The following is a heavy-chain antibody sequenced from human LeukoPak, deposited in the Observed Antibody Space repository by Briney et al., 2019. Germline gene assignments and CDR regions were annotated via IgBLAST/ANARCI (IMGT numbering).Heavy chain of an antibody. D-gene: IGHD3-22*01. CDR1: GYTFTGYY. V-gene: IGHV1-2*02. Sequence: ASVKVSCKASGYTFTGYYMHWVRQAPGQGLELMGWINPNSGGTNYAQKFQGRVTMTRDTSISTAYMELSRLRSDDTAVYYCAREPRPEYYYDSKPAGLYFGYWGQGTLVTVSS. J-gene: IGHJ4*02. CDR3: AREPRPEYYYDSKPAGLYFGY. CDR2: INPNSGGT.